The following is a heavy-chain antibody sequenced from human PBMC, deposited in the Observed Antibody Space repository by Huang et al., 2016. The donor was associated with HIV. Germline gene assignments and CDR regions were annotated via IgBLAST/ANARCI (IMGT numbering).Heavy chain of an antibody. J-gene: IGHJ1*01. CDR3: ARERYYYDRSGYYTPVEYFHH. D-gene: IGHD3-22*01. V-gene: IGHV1-18*01. CDR2: ISGDNGKT. CDR1: GYTFTNYA. Sequence: QVQLVQSGAEVKKPGASVKVSCKASGYTFTNYAINWVRQAPGQSLEWMGWISGDNGKTNYAQKVQGRVTMTNDTSTSTAYMELRSLISDDTAVYYCARERYYYDRSGYYTPVEYFHHWGQGTLVTVSS.